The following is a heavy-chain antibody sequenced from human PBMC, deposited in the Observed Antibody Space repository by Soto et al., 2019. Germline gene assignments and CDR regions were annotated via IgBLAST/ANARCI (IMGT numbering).Heavy chain of an antibody. CDR1: GYAFTSYG. Sequence: QVQLVQSGGEVKKPGASMKLSYTASGYAFTSYGISWVRQAPGQGLEWMGWISAYNGKTNYAQNVQGRVTMTTDTSTRTAYMDLRSLRSDDTAVYYCARGGDVNYYHGMDVWGQGTTVTVSS. V-gene: IGHV1-18*01. CDR3: ARGGDVNYYHGMDV. J-gene: IGHJ6*02. CDR2: ISAYNGKT. D-gene: IGHD5-12*01.